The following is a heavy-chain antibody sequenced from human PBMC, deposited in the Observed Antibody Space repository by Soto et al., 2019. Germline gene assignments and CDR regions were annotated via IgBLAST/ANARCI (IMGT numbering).Heavy chain of an antibody. CDR3: ARDRGSETDSYGPDY. CDR1: GFTFSSYG. Sequence: QVQLVESGGGVVQPGRSLRLSCAASGFTFSSYGMHWVRQAPGKGLEWVAVIWYDGSNKYYADSVKGRFTISRDNSKNKLYLQMNSLRAEDTAVYYCARDRGSETDSYGPDYWGQGTLVTVSS. J-gene: IGHJ4*02. D-gene: IGHD5-18*01. V-gene: IGHV3-33*01. CDR2: IWYDGSNK.